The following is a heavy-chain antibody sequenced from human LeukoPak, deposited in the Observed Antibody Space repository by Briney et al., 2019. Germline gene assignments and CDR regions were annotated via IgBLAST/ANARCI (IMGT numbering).Heavy chain of an antibody. J-gene: IGHJ4*02. V-gene: IGHV1-46*01. CDR1: GYTLTELS. Sequence: ASVKVSCKVSGYTLTELSMHWVRQAPGQGLEWMGIINPSGGSTSYAQKFQGRVTMTRDTSTSTVYMELSSLRSEDTAVYYCARDGHDYWGQGTLVTVSS. CDR3: ARDGHDY. CDR2: INPSGGST.